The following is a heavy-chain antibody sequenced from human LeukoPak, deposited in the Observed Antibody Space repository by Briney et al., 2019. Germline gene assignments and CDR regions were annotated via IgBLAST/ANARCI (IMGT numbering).Heavy chain of an antibody. CDR2: ISSSGNTI. D-gene: IGHD1-7*01. J-gene: IGHJ4*02. CDR1: GFTFSDYY. CDR3: ARKPAGTTWYFDY. V-gene: IGHV3-11*04. Sequence: PGGSLRLSCAASGFTFSDYYMSWIRQAPGKGLEWVSYISSSGNTIYCADSVKGRFTISRDNAKNSLYLQMNSLRAEDTAVYCCARKPAGTTWYFDYWGQGTLVTVSS.